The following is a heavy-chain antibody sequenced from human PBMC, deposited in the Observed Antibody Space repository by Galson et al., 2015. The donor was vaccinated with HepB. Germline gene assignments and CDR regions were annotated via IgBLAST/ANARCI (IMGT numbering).Heavy chain of an antibody. V-gene: IGHV3-74*01. D-gene: IGHD3-9*01. CDR2: IDAAGLST. Sequence: SLRLSCAASGFTLSSHWMHWVRQAPGKGLLWVARIDAAGLSTAYADSVKGRFTIARDNAKNTLYLQMGSLRVEDTAFYFCTRDQSSVFDILTASYNWYFDLWGRGTLVTVSS. CDR1: GFTLSSHW. CDR3: TRDQSSVFDILTASYNWYFDL. J-gene: IGHJ2*01.